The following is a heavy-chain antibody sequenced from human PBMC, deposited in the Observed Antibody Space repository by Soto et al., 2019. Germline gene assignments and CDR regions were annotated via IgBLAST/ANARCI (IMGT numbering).Heavy chain of an antibody. V-gene: IGHV3-23*01. CDR3: AKDAFVSGYRAYYYGMDV. CDR2: ISGSGGST. Sequence: GSLRLSCAASGFTFSSYAMSWVRQAPGKGLEWVSAISGSGGSTYYADSVKGRFTISRDNSKNTLYLQMNSLRAEDTAVYYCAKDAFVSGYRAYYYGMDVWGQGTTVTVSS. J-gene: IGHJ6*02. D-gene: IGHD5-12*01. CDR1: GFTFSSYA.